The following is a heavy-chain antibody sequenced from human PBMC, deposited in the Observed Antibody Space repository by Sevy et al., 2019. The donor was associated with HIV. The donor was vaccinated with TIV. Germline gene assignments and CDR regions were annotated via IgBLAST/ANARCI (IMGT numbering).Heavy chain of an antibody. V-gene: IGHV3-23*01. CDR3: AKHFYGSGSYYTTDY. Sequence: GGSLRLSCTASGFTFSSCAMTWFRQAPGRGLEWISSLSGNGGTTYYADSVKGRFTISRDNSKNTVYLQMNSLRAEDTALYYCAKHFYGSGSYYTTDYWGQGTLVTVSS. CDR2: LSGNGGTT. CDR1: GFTFSSCA. D-gene: IGHD3-10*01. J-gene: IGHJ4*01.